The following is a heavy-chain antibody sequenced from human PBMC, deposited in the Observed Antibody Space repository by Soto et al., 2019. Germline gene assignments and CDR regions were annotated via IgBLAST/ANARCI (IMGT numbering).Heavy chain of an antibody. CDR2: IIPIFGTA. D-gene: IGHD1-7*01. CDR3: ASNGRNSPSYYGMAV. CDR1: GGTFSSYA. V-gene: IGHV1-69*01. Sequence: QVQLVQSGAEVKKPGSSVKVSCKASGGTFSSYAIIWVRQAPGQGLEWMGGIIPIFGTANYAQKFQGRVTITADESTSTAYMEVSSLISEDTAVYYCASNGRNSPSYYGMAVWGHGSTVTVSS. J-gene: IGHJ6*02.